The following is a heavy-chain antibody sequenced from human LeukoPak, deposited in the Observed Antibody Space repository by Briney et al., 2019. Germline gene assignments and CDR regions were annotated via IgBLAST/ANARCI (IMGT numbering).Heavy chain of an antibody. CDR2: ISGDGGIT. CDR1: GFAFDDFA. Sequence: GGSLRRYCAASGFAFDDFAIHWVRQAPGKGLEWVSLISGDGGITSYADSVKGRFTISRDNGKNSLYLQMNSLRSEDTALYYCAKHGMDVWGQGTTVTVSS. J-gene: IGHJ6*02. CDR3: AKHGMDV. V-gene: IGHV3-43*02.